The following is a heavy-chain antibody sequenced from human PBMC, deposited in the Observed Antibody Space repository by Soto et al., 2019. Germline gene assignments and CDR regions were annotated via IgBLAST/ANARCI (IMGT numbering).Heavy chain of an antibody. CDR3: AREGSGYNF. V-gene: IGHV1-69*13. D-gene: IGHD5-12*01. Sequence: GASVKVSCKASGGSFSNFGISWVRQAPGQGLEGMGGIVPVFGRPNYAQRFRGRLTITADESTSTGYMELISLRFDDTAVYYCAREGSGYNFWGQGTQVTVSS. J-gene: IGHJ4*02. CDR1: GGSFSNFG. CDR2: IVPVFGRP.